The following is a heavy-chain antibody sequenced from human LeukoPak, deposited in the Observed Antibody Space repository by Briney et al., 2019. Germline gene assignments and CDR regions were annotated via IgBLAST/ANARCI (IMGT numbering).Heavy chain of an antibody. V-gene: IGHV3-21*01. CDR3: ARARPSMWIDY. Sequence: GGSLRLSCAASGFTFSSYSMNWVRQAPGKGLEWVSSISSSSSYIYYADSVKGRFTISRDSSKNTLYLQMNSLRPEDTAVYYCARARPSMWIDYWGQGTLVTVSS. J-gene: IGHJ4*02. CDR2: ISSSSSYI. D-gene: IGHD5-12*01. CDR1: GFTFSSYS.